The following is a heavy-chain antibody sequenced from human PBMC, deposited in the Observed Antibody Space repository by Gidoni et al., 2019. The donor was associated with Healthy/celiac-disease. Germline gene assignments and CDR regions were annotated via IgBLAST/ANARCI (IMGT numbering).Heavy chain of an antibody. Sequence: QVQLVQSVAEVKTPGASVTVSCKSSGYTLTSYAIVWVRQATGQGLEWIGWMNPNSGNTGYAQKFQGRVTMTRNTSISTAYMELSSLRSEDTAVYYCARGVVVPASSYVGMSAFDIWGQGTMVTVSS. V-gene: IGHV1-8*01. CDR1: GYTLTSYA. D-gene: IGHD2-2*01. CDR3: ARGVVVPASSYVGMSAFDI. J-gene: IGHJ3*02. CDR2: MNPNSGNT.